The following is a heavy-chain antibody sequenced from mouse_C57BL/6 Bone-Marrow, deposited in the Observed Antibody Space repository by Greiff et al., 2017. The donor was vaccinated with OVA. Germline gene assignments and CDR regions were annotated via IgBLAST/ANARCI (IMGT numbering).Heavy chain of an antibody. Sequence: QVQLQQPGAELVMPGASVKLSCKASGYTFTSYWMHWVKQRPGQGLEWIGEIDPSDSYTNYNQKFKGKSTLTVDKSSSTAYMQLSSLTSEDSAVYYCAKSLSYYGSTWSMDYWGQGTSVTVSS. CDR3: AKSLSYYGSTWSMDY. J-gene: IGHJ4*01. CDR2: IDPSDSYT. V-gene: IGHV1-69*01. CDR1: GYTFTSYW. D-gene: IGHD1-1*01.